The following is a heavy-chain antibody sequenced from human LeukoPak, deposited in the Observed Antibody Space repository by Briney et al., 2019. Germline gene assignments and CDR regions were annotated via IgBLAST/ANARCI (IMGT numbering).Heavy chain of an antibody. V-gene: IGHV3-48*04. Sequence: GGSLRLSCAASGFTFSNAWMSWVRQAPGKGLEWVSYISSSSSTIYYADSVKGRFTISRDNAKNSLYLQMNSLRAEDTAVYYCAKERDPYYYDSSPFTRRHSPEYFQHWGQGTLVTVSS. D-gene: IGHD3-22*01. CDR1: GFTFSNAW. CDR2: ISSSSSTI. CDR3: AKERDPYYYDSSPFTRRHSPEYFQH. J-gene: IGHJ1*01.